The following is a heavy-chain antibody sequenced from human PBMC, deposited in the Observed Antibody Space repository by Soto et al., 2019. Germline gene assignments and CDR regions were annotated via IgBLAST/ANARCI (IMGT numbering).Heavy chain of an antibody. D-gene: IGHD5-18*01. J-gene: IGHJ4*02. V-gene: IGHV1-46*01. CDR3: ARDMVDTAMVSPFDY. CDR1: GYTFTSYY. Sequence: ASVKVSCKASGYTFTSYYMHWVRQAPGQGLEWMGIINPSGGSTSYAQKFQGRVTMIRDTSTSTVYMELSSLRSEDTAVYYCARDMVDTAMVSPFDYWGQGTLVTVSS. CDR2: INPSGGST.